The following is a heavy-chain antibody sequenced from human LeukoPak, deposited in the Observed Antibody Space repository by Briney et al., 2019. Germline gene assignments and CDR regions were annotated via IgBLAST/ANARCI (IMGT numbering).Heavy chain of an antibody. D-gene: IGHD4-17*01. V-gene: IGHV3-48*03. CDR3: AREETGNGDGFDI. CDR1: GSTFSNSE. CDR2: ISGSGPTM. Sequence: PGGSLRLSCAAYGSTFSNSEMNWVRQAPGKGLEWVSYISGSGPTMYYADSVKGRFTISRDNAKNSLYLQMNSLRVEDTAVYYCAREETGNGDGFDIWGQGAMVTVSS. J-gene: IGHJ3*02.